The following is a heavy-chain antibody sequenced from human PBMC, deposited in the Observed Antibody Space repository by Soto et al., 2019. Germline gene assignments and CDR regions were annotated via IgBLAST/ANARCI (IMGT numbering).Heavy chain of an antibody. CDR1: GGSISSSSYY. Sequence: QLQLQESGPGLVKPSETLSLTCTVSGGSISSSSYYWGWIRQPPGKGLEWIGCIYYSGSTYYNPSLKSRVTISVDTSKNQFSLKPSSVTAADTAVYYWARSEGTFDYWGQGTLVTVSS. J-gene: IGHJ4*02. V-gene: IGHV4-39*01. CDR2: IYYSGST. CDR3: ARSEGTFDY.